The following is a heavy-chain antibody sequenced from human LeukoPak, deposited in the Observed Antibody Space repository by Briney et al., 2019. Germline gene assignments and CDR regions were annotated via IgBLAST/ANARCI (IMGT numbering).Heavy chain of an antibody. J-gene: IGHJ6*02. D-gene: IGHD3-3*01. CDR1: GFTFTSSA. CDR3: AADLSTYYDFWSGYFQDRAYGMDV. Sequence: GTSVKVSCKASGFTFTSSAVQWVRQARGQRLEWIGWIVVGSGNTNYAQKFQERGTITRDMSTSTAYMELSSLRSEDTAVYYCAADLSTYYDFWSGYFQDRAYGMDVWGQGTTVTVSS. V-gene: IGHV1-58*01. CDR2: IVVGSGNT.